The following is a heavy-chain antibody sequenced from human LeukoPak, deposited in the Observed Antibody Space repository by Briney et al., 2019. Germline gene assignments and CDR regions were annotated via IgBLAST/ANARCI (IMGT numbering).Heavy chain of an antibody. Sequence: SVKVSCKASGYTFTGDYMHWVRQAPGQGLEWMGWINPNSGGANYAQKFQGRVTMTRDTSISTAYMELSRLRSDDTAVYYCARDRRYYYDSSGYYESAALDYWGQGTLVTVSS. D-gene: IGHD3-22*01. J-gene: IGHJ4*02. CDR2: INPNSGGA. CDR1: GYTFTGDY. V-gene: IGHV1-2*02. CDR3: ARDRRYYYDSSGYYESAALDY.